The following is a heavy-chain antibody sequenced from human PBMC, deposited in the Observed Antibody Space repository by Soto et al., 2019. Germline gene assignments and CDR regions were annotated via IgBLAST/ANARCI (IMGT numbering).Heavy chain of an antibody. CDR1: GFTFSNYG. CDR3: AKKSGVGATWYFDY. Sequence: EVPLLESGGGLVQPGGSLRLSCAASGFTFSNYGMSWVRQAPGKGLEWVSALPEIGTNTYYADSVKGRFTISRDNSKNTLFLQINTLRAGDTAVYYCAKKSGVGATWYFDYWGQGTRVTVSS. CDR2: LPEIGTNT. J-gene: IGHJ4*02. V-gene: IGHV3-23*01. D-gene: IGHD1-26*01.